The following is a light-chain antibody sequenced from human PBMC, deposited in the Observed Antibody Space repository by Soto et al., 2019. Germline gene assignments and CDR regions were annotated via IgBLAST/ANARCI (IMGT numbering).Light chain of an antibody. CDR2: GAS. CDR1: QSVSSSY. CDR3: QQYGSSPFT. Sequence: EIVLTQSPGTLSLSPGERATLSCRASQSVSSSYLAWYQQKPGQAPRLLIYGASSRATGIPDRFSGSGSGTGFTLTISRLEPEDFAVYYCQQYGSSPFTFGGGTKVDI. J-gene: IGKJ4*01. V-gene: IGKV3-20*01.